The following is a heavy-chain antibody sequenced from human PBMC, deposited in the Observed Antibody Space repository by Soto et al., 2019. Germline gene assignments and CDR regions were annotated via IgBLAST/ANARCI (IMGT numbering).Heavy chain of an antibody. CDR3: ARGVEGVAARNWFDP. CDR1: GGSISSYY. CDR2: IYYSGST. Sequence: QVQLQESGPGLVKPSETLSLTCTVSGGSISSYYWSWIRQPPGKGLEWIGYIYYSGSTNYNPSLKRPVTISVDTSKNKCSLKLSAVTAADTAVYYCARGVEGVAARNWFDPWGQGTLVTVSS. V-gene: IGHV4-59*01. J-gene: IGHJ5*02. D-gene: IGHD6-6*01.